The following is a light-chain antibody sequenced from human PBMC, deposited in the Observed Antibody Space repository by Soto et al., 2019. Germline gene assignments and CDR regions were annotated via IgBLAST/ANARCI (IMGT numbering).Light chain of an antibody. J-gene: IGLJ1*01. CDR1: SSDVGGYNY. Sequence: QSGLTQRGSGSESPGQSITISCTGTSSDVGGYNYVSWYQQHPVKAPKLMIYDVTNRPSGVSDRFSGSKSGNTASLTISGLQAEDEADYYCSSYTSSSTPYVFGTGTKVTVL. V-gene: IGLV2-14*01. CDR3: SSYTSSSTPYV. CDR2: DVT.